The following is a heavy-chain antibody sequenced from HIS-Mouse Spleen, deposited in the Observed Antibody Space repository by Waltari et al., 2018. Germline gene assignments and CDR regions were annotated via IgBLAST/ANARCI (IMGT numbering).Heavy chain of an antibody. CDR3: ARDNSGSYTPGGAFDI. V-gene: IGHV3-53*01. CDR1: GFTVSSNY. Sequence: EVQLVESGGGLIQPGGSLRLSCAASGFTVSSNYMSWVRQAPGKGVELVSGIYSRGSKYYADSVKGRFTISRDNSKNTLYRQMNSLRAEDTAVYYCARDNSGSYTPGGAFDIWGQGTMVTVSS. J-gene: IGHJ3*02. D-gene: IGHD1-26*01. CDR2: IYSRGSK.